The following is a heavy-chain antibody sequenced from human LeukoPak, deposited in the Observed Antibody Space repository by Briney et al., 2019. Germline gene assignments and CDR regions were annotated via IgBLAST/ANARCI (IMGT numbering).Heavy chain of an antibody. CDR2: INPSGGST. CDR1: GYTLTELS. D-gene: IGHD3-10*01. J-gene: IGHJ4*02. Sequence: ASVKVSCKVSGYTLTELSMHWVRQAPGKGLEWMGIINPSGGSTSYAQKFQGRVTMTRDTSTSTVYMELSSLRSEDTAVYYCARVCGSGSYYDPFDYWGQGTLVTVSS. CDR3: ARVCGSGSYYDPFDY. V-gene: IGHV1-46*01.